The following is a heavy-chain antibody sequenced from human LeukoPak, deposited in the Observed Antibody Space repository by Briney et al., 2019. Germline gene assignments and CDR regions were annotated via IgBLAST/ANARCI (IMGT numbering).Heavy chain of an antibody. CDR1: GVSVSGNTAA. V-gene: IGHV6-1*01. CDR3: ARVLDVGPTYFDY. Sequence: SQTLSLTCAISGVSVSGNTAAWNWIRQSPSRGLEWLGRTYYRSKWYNDYAASVKSRITINPDTSKNQFSLQLKSVNSEDTAVYYCARVLDVGPTYFDYWGQGTLVTVSS. D-gene: IGHD1-26*01. J-gene: IGHJ4*02. CDR2: TYYRSKWYN.